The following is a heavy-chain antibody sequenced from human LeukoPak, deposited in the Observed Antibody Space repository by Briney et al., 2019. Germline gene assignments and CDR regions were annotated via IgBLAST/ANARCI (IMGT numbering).Heavy chain of an antibody. V-gene: IGHV1-2*02. CDR3: ARVELGSGDGYGDY. D-gene: IGHD5-24*01. CDR2: INPNSGGT. J-gene: IGHJ4*02. Sequence: ASVKVSCKASGYTFTGYYMHWVRQAPGQGLEWMGWINPNSGGTNYAQKFQGRVTMTRDTSISTAYMELSRLRSDDTAVYYCARVELGSGDGYGDYRGQGTLVTVSS. CDR1: GYTFTGYY.